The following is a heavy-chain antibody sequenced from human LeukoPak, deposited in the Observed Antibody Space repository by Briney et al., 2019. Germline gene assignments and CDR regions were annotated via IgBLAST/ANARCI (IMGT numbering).Heavy chain of an antibody. J-gene: IGHJ6*02. CDR3: ARSPGPYYDFWSGSGYYYGMDV. D-gene: IGHD3-3*01. V-gene: IGHV4-59*08. Sequence: SETLSLTCTVSGGSIRTYYWSWIRQTPGKGLEWIGYIYYSGSTNYNPSLKSRVTISVDTSKNQFSLKLSSVTAADTAVYYCARSPGPYYDFWSGSGYYYGMDVWGQGTTVTVSS. CDR2: IYYSGST. CDR1: GGSIRTYY.